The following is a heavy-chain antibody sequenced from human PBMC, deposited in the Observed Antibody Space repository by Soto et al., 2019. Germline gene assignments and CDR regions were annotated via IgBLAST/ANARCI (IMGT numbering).Heavy chain of an antibody. V-gene: IGHV3-30*03. D-gene: IGHD6-19*01. CDR2: ISNDGSKK. J-gene: IGHJ4*02. CDR3: ARDVAMPTGLGLGY. Sequence: QVQVVESGGGVVQPGTSLRLSCVASGFAFTNYGIHWVRQAPGKGLEWVAHISNDGSKKFYGDSVKGRFTISRDNSENTVYLQMTSLRPDDTAVFYCARDVAMPTGLGLGYWGQGTLVTVSS. CDR1: GFAFTNYG.